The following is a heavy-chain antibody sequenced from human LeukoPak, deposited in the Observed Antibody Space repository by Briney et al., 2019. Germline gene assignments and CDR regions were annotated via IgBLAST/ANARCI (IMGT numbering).Heavy chain of an antibody. CDR1: GFTFSSYG. J-gene: IGHJ5*02. V-gene: IGHV3-30*18. CDR3: AKDTNWFDP. CDR2: ISYDGSNK. Sequence: GRSLRLSCAASGFTFSSYGMHWVRQAPGKGLEWVAVISYDGSNKYYADSVEGRFTISRDNSKNTLYLQMNSLRAEDTAVYYCAKDTNWFDPWGQGTLVTVSS.